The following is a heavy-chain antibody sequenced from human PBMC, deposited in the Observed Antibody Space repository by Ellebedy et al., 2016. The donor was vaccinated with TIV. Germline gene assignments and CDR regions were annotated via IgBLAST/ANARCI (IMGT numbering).Heavy chain of an antibody. Sequence: MPSETLSLTCTVSGDSIRSYSWPCLRHPPGTGLEWIGEIAHSGTTNYNPSLKSRVTISVDKSKNQFSLMLNSVTAADTAVYYCARDFCSSTSCSNYRDYWGQGALVTGSS. D-gene: IGHD2-2*01. V-gene: IGHV4-59*12. CDR2: IAHSGTT. CDR1: GDSIRSYS. J-gene: IGHJ4*02. CDR3: ARDFCSSTSCSNYRDY.